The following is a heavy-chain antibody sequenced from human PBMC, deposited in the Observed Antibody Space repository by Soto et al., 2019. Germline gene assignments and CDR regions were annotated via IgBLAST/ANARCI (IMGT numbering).Heavy chain of an antibody. J-gene: IGHJ6*02. Sequence: QVQLVQSGAEVKKPGSSVKVSCKASGGTFSSYAISWVRQAPGQGLEWMGGIIPIFGTANYAQKFQGRVTITADDSTSTAYMELSSLRSEDTAVYYCARAGRITGTSSTTKKSFYYYGMYVWGQGTTFTVSS. CDR3: ARAGRITGTSSTTKKSFYYYGMYV. CDR1: GGTFSSYA. D-gene: IGHD1-7*01. V-gene: IGHV1-69*01. CDR2: IIPIFGTA.